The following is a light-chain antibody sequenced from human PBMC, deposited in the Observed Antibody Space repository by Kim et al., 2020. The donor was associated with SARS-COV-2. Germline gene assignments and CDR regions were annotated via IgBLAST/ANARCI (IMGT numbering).Light chain of an antibody. V-gene: IGLV1-51*01. J-gene: IGLJ2*01. CDR1: TSNIGYNY. Sequence: QSVLTQPPSVSAAPGQKVTISCSGNTSNIGYNYISWYQQLPAAAPKLLIYDSNKRPSGIPDRFSAARSATSATLVITGLQTGDDAAYYCGTSYSLSGGRVVFGGGTQLTVL. CDR2: DSN. CDR3: GTSYSLSGGRVV.